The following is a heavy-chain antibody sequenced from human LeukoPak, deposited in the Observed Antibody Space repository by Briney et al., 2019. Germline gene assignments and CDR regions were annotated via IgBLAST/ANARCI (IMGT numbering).Heavy chain of an antibody. Sequence: PSETLSLTCTVSGVSISSYYWSWIRQPPGKGLEWIGRIYTSGSTNYNPSLKSRVTISVDTSNNQFSLKLSSVTAADTAVYFCARTAGWGYYNMDVWGKGTTVTVSS. J-gene: IGHJ6*03. CDR2: IYTSGST. CDR3: ARTAGWGYYNMDV. D-gene: IGHD3-10*01. V-gene: IGHV4-4*07. CDR1: GVSISSYY.